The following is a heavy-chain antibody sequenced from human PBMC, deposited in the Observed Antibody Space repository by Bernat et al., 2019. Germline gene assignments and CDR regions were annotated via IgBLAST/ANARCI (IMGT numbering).Heavy chain of an antibody. V-gene: IGHV1-46*01. CDR2: INPSGGST. Sequence: QVQLVQSGAEVKKPGASVKVSCKASGYTFTSYYMHWVRQAPGQGLEWMGIINPSGGSTSYAQKFQGRVTMTRDTSTSTVYMELSSLRSEDTAVYYCARGEKTGYSSILGAFDIWGQGTMVTVSS. D-gene: IGHD6-13*01. CDR1: GYTFTSYY. J-gene: IGHJ3*02. CDR3: ARGEKTGYSSILGAFDI.